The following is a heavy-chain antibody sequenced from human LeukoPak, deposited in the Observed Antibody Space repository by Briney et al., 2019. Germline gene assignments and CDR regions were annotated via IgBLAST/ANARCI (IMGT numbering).Heavy chain of an antibody. CDR3: AKDEAMIKIYYFDY. CDR2: ISGSGINT. D-gene: IGHD5-18*01. J-gene: IGHJ4*02. CDR1: GFTFSNYA. Sequence: GGSLRLSCAASGFTFSNYAMNWVRQAPGKGLEWVSSISGSGINTYYADSVKGRFTISRDNSKNTLYLQMNSLRAEDTAVYYCAKDEAMIKIYYFDYWGPGTLVTVSS. V-gene: IGHV3-23*01.